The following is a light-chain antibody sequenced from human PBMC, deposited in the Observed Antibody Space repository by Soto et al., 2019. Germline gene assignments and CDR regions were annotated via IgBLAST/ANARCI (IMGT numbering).Light chain of an antibody. V-gene: IGKV1-5*01. CDR2: DAS. CDR1: QRISNW. J-gene: IGKJ1*01. CDR3: QQYKDYSRT. Sequence: DVQLTQSPSTLSASVGDRVTISCRASQRISNWLAWYQQKPGKAPKLLIFDASNLGSGVPSRFSGRQSGTEFTLTISSLQPDDFAIYYCQQYKDYSRTFGQGTKLDFK.